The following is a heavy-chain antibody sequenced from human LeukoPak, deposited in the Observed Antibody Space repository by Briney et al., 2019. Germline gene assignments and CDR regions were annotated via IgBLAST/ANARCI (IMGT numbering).Heavy chain of an antibody. CDR3: ARWDFREIWFGHYAFDI. J-gene: IGHJ3*02. Sequence: GASVKVSCKASGYTFTSYDINWVRQATGQGLEWMGWMNPNSGNTGYAQKFQGRVTMTRNTSISTAYMELSSLRSEDTAVYYCARWDFREIWFGHYAFDIWGQGTMVTVSS. D-gene: IGHD3-10*01. CDR1: GYTFTSYD. CDR2: MNPNSGNT. V-gene: IGHV1-8*01.